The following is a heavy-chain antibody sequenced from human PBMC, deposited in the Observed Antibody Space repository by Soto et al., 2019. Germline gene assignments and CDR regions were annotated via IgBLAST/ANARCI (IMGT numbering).Heavy chain of an antibody. V-gene: IGHV3-33*01. CDR3: ARLPAGIAAAGTDY. D-gene: IGHD6-13*01. CDR1: GFTFSSYG. CDR2: KWYDGSNK. Sequence: GGSLRLSCAASGFTFSSYGMHWVRQAPGKGLEWVAVKWYDGSNKSYADSVKGRFTISRDNSKNTLYLQMNSLRAEETAVYYCARLPAGIAAAGTDYWGQGTLVTVSS. J-gene: IGHJ4*02.